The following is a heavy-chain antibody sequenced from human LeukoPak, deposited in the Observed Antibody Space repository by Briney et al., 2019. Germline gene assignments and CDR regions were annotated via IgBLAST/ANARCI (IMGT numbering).Heavy chain of an antibody. CDR2: IYYSGST. J-gene: IGHJ3*02. V-gene: IGHV4-59*01. D-gene: IGHD3-22*01. Sequence: PSETLSLTCTVSGGSISSYYWSWIRQPPGKGLEWIGYIYYSGSTNYNPSLKSRVTISVDTSKNQFSLKLNSVTAADTAVYYCARDGDSSGYSYIWGQGTMVTVSS. CDR3: ARDGDSSGYSYI. CDR1: GGSISSYY.